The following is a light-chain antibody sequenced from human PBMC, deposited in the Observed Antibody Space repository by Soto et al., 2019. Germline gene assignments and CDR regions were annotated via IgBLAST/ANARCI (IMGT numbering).Light chain of an antibody. CDR3: LQHNSSPPT. J-gene: IGKJ4*01. CDR2: AAS. Sequence: DIQMTQSPSSLSASVGDRVTITCRGSQGIRNDLAWYQQKPGKAPKRLIYAASSLQSGIPSRFSGSGSGTEFTLTITSLHPEDFATYYCLQHNSSPPTFGGGTKVEI. CDR1: QGIRND. V-gene: IGKV1-17*01.